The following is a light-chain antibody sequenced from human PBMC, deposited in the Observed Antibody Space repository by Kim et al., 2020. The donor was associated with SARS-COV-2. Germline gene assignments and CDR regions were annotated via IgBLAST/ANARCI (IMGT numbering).Light chain of an antibody. CDR1: QSDSSW. CDR2: DAT. J-gene: IGKJ1*01. Sequence: ASVRDRGTSSCRASQSDSSWLAWYQQKARDAPKLLIYDATRLESGVPSRFSRSGTKTEFTLTIISLEADEFATYYCQQDNSYPWTFGQGTKVDIK. CDR3: QQDNSYPWT. V-gene: IGKV1-5*01.